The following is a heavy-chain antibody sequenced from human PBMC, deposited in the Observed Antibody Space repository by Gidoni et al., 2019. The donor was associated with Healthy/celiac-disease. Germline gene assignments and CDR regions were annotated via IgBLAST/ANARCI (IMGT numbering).Heavy chain of an antibody. CDR2: ISWNSGTI. J-gene: IGHJ4*02. V-gene: IGHV3-9*01. CDR1: GFPFDDYD. CDR3: VKGSVYRSSWYRD. D-gene: IGHD6-13*01. Sequence: EVQLVEAGVGVVRHGRPIRLSCAASGFPFDDYDMQWVRKAPGKGLEWVSGISWNSGTIGYADSVKGRFTISRDNAKNSLHLQMNRLRADDTALYYCVKGSVYRSSWYRDWGQGTLVTVSS.